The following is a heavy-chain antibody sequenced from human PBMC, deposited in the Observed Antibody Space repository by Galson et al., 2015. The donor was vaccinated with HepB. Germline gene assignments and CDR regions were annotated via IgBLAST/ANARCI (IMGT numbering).Heavy chain of an antibody. CDR3: ARVVPYYYERDPPYYFDY. Sequence: SVKVSCKASGGTFSSYTISWVRQAPGQGLEWMGRIIPILGIANYAQKFQGRVTITADKSTSTAYMELSSLRSEDMAVYYCARVVPYYYERDPPYYFDYWGQGTLVTVSS. D-gene: IGHD3-22*01. CDR1: GGTFSSYT. J-gene: IGHJ4*02. CDR2: IIPILGIA. V-gene: IGHV1-69*02.